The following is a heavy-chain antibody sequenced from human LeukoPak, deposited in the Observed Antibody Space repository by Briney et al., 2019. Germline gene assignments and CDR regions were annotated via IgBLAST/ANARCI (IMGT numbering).Heavy chain of an antibody. D-gene: IGHD3-9*01. CDR2: IYWNDDK. Sequence: ESGPTLVKPTQTLTVTCTFSGFSLSTSGVGVGWIRQPPGKALEWLALIYWNDDKRYSPSLKSRLTITKDTFKNQVVLTMTNMDPVDTATYYCAHIGTYYTILTGYSKAPDAFDIWGQGTMVSVSS. J-gene: IGHJ3*02. CDR1: GFSLSTSGVG. CDR3: AHIGTYYTILTGYSKAPDAFDI. V-gene: IGHV2-5*01.